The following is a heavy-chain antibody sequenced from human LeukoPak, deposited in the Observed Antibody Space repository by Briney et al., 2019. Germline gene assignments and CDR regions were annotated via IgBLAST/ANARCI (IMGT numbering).Heavy chain of an antibody. CDR3: AKGRKEVIMIVLVMTAVSYYLDV. D-gene: IGHD3-22*01. CDR2: INPSGRI. Sequence: ASETLSLTCAVYGGSFSGYYWTWIRQAPGKGLEWIGEINPSGRISYNPSLKSRLTISVDASKNQFSLNLRSLTAADTAVYYCAKGRKEVIMIVLVMTAVSYYLDVWGKGTTLTVS. J-gene: IGHJ6*03. V-gene: IGHV4-34*01. CDR1: GGSFSGYY.